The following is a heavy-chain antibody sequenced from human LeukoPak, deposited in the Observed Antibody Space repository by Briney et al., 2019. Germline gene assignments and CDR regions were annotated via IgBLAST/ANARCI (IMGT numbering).Heavy chain of an antibody. CDR3: ARAGHLAVRGVIGAFDI. V-gene: IGHV3-20*04. CDR2: INWNGGST. D-gene: IGHD3-10*01. J-gene: IGHJ3*02. CDR1: GFTFDDYG. Sequence: GGSLGLSCAASGFTFDDYGMSWVRHAPGKGLEWVSGINWNGGSTGYADSVKGRFTISRDNAKNSLYLQMNSLRAEDTALYYCARAGHLAVRGVIGAFDIWGQGTMVTVSS.